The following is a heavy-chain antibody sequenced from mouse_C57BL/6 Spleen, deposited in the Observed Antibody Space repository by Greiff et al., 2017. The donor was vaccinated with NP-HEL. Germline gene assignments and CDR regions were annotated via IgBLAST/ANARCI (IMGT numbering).Heavy chain of an antibody. V-gene: IGHV1-76*01. CDR2: IYPGSGNT. CDR1: GYTFTDYY. CDR3: ARGKSFDY. Sequence: VQLQQSGAELVRPGASVKLSCKASGYTFTDYYINWVKQRPGQGLEWIARIYPGSGNTYYNEKFKGKATLTAEKSSSTAYMQLSSLTSEDSAVYFCARGKSFDYWGQGTTLTVSS. J-gene: IGHJ2*01.